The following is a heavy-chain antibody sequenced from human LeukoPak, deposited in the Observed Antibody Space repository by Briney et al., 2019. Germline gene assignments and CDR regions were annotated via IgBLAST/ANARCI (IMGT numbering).Heavy chain of an antibody. CDR2: IKSKSDGGTT. D-gene: IGHD2-2*01. V-gene: IGHV3-15*01. CDR1: GFSFSNAW. J-gene: IGHJ3*02. Sequence: WGSLRLSCAASGFSFSNAWMSWVRQAPGKGLGWVGRIKSKSDGGTTVYAAPVKGRFTISRDNSKNTLYLQMNSLRAEDTAVYYCAKRDVVPAARGDAFDIWGQGTMVTVSS. CDR3: AKRDVVPAARGDAFDI.